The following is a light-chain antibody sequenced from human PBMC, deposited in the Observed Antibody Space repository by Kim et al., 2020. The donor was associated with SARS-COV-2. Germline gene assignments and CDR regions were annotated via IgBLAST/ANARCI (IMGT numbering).Light chain of an antibody. Sequence: EIVMTQSPATLSVSPGERATLSCRASQSVSSNLAWYQKKPGQAPRLVIYGASTRAAGVPARFSGSVSGAEFTLTISNLQPEDCAFYYCQQYNKWMYTFGQGTKLEI. CDR3: QQYNKWMYT. J-gene: IGKJ2*01. CDR1: QSVSSN. CDR2: GAS. V-gene: IGKV3D-15*01.